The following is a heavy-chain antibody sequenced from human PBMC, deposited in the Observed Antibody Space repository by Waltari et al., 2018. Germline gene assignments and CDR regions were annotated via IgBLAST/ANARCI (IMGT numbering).Heavy chain of an antibody. Sequence: EVQLVESGGGLVQPGESLRLSCAASGFTFSTYWMSWVRQAPGKGLEWVANIKQDGSEKYYADSVKGRFTISRDNPKNSLYLQMNSLRAEDTAVYYCASYGSGTYYVYWGQGTLVTVSS. CDR2: IKQDGSEK. J-gene: IGHJ4*02. CDR3: ASYGSGTYYVY. V-gene: IGHV3-7*01. D-gene: IGHD3-10*01. CDR1: GFTFSTYW.